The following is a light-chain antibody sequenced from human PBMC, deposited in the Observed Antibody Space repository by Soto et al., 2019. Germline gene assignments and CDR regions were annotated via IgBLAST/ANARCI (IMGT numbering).Light chain of an antibody. CDR3: QQYGSSPSIT. Sequence: EIVLTHSPCTLSLSPVERATLSCSGGQSVSSSYLAWYQQKPGQAPRLLIYGASSRATGIPDRFSGSGSGTDFTLTISRLEPEDFAVYYCQQYGSSPSITFGQGTRLEIK. V-gene: IGKV3-20*01. CDR2: GAS. J-gene: IGKJ5*01. CDR1: QSVSSSY.